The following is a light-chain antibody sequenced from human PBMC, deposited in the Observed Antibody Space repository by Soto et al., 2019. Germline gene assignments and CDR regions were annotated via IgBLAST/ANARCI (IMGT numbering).Light chain of an antibody. J-gene: IGLJ1*01. V-gene: IGLV2-8*01. CDR3: CSFAGGTNLV. CDR1: RRDIGGYDF. Sequence: QSALIXPPSASGSPGQSVTISCTGTRRDIGGYDFVSWYQQHPGKAPKLLISEVTKRPSGVPDRFSGSKSGNTASLTISGLQSDDEADYYCCSFAGGTNLVFGTGTKVTVL. CDR2: EVT.